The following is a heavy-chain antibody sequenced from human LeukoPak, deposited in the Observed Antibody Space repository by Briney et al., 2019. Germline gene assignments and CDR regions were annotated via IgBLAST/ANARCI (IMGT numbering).Heavy chain of an antibody. Sequence: SVKVSCKASGGTFSSYAISWVRQAPGQGLEWMGGIIPIFGTANYAQKFQGRVTITADESTSTAYMELSSLRSEDTAVYYCARAGDGRGYFVNWFDPWGQGNLVTGSS. CDR1: GGTFSSYA. D-gene: IGHD3-22*01. J-gene: IGHJ5*02. CDR2: IIPIFGTA. CDR3: ARAGDGRGYFVNWFDP. V-gene: IGHV1-69*13.